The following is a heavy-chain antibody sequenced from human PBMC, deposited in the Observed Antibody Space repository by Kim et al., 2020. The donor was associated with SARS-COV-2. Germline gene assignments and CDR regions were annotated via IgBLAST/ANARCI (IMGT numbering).Heavy chain of an antibody. V-gene: IGHV3-23*01. CDR3: AKDWTAASLGGIDY. J-gene: IGHJ4*02. Sequence: DSVKGRFTISRDNSKNTLYQQMNSLRAEDTAVYYCAKDWTAASLGGIDYWGQGTLVTVSS. D-gene: IGHD3-16*01.